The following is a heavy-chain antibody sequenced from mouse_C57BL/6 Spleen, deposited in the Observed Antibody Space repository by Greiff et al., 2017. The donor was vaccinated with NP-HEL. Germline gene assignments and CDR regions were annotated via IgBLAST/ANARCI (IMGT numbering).Heavy chain of an antibody. J-gene: IGHJ4*01. V-gene: IGHV1-85*01. Sequence: VQLLQSGPGLVKPGASVKLSCKASGYTFTSYAITWVNQRPEQGLEWIGSIYHGDGSTKYNEKFKGKATLSVDTSTSTAYMELHSLTSEDSAVYCCARGGTVGANYAMGYWGKGTSVTVAS. CDR3: ARGGTVGANYAMGY. CDR1: GYTFTSYA. CDR2: IYHGDGST. D-gene: IGHD1-1*01.